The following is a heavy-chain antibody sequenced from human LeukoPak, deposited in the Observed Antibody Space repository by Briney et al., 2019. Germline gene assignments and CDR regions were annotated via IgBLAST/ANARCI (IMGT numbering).Heavy chain of an antibody. CDR3: ASSSSGHDY. V-gene: IGHV3-21*05. Sequence: PGRSLRLSCAASGFTFSSYSMTWVRQAPGKGLEWVSFISSGSIYIYYADSVKGRFTISRDNAKNSLYLQMNSLRVEDTAVYYCASSSSGHDYWGQGTLVTVSS. J-gene: IGHJ4*02. CDR1: GFTFSSYS. CDR2: ISSGSIYI. D-gene: IGHD6-19*01.